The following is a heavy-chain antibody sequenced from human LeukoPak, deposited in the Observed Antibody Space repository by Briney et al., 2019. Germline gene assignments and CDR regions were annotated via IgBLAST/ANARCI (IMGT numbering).Heavy chain of an antibody. D-gene: IGHD3-16*02. CDR2: INPTGGST. V-gene: IGHV1-2*02. CDR3: ARDKYYDYVWGSYRPDY. J-gene: IGHJ4*02. Sequence: ASVKVSCKASGYTFITYNLHWVRQAPGQGLEWMGIINPTGGSTSYAQKFQGRVTMTRDTSISTAYMELSRLRYDDTAVYYCARDKYYDYVWGSYRPDYWGQGTLVTVSS. CDR1: GYTFITYN.